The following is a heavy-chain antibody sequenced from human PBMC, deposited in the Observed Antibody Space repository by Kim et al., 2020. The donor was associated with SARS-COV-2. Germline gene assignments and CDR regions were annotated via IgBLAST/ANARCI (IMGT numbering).Heavy chain of an antibody. CDR1: GFTFSSYW. V-gene: IGHV3-74*01. Sequence: GGSLRLSCAASGFTFSSYWMHWVRQAPGKGLVWVSRINSDGSSTAYADSVKGRFTISRDNAKNTLYPQMNSLRAEDTAVYYCARDLPEVAATSTHYWGQGTLVTVSS. CDR2: INSDGSST. CDR3: ARDLPEVAATSTHY. D-gene: IGHD6-13*01. J-gene: IGHJ4*02.